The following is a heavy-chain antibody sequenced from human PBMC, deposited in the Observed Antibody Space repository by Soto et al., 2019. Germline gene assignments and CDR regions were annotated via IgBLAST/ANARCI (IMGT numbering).Heavy chain of an antibody. CDR3: ARGGYSSRNYYYGMDV. CDR2: ISYDGSNK. CDR1: GFTFSSYA. J-gene: IGHJ6*02. Sequence: SLRLSCAASGFTFSSYAMHWVRQAPGKGLEWVAVISYDGSNKYYADSVKGRFTISRDNSKNTLYLQMNSLRAEDTAVYYCARGGYSSRNYYYGMDVWGQGTTVTVSS. V-gene: IGHV3-30-3*01. D-gene: IGHD6-13*01.